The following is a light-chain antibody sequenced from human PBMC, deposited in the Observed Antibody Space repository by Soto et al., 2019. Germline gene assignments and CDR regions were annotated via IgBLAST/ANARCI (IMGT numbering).Light chain of an antibody. CDR1: QSVSSY. Sequence: EIVLTESPATLSLSPGERATLSCRASQSVSSYLAWYKQKPGQAPRLISYDASNRATGIPVRFSGSGSGTEFTLTISSLQSEDFEVYYCQQYTKWPITFGQGTRLEIK. J-gene: IGKJ5*01. V-gene: IGKV3-11*01. CDR2: DAS. CDR3: QQYTKWPIT.